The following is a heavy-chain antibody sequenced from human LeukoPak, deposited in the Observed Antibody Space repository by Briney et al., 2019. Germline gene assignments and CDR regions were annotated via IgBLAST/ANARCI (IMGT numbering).Heavy chain of an antibody. CDR1: GFTFSSYA. D-gene: IGHD2-2*02. Sequence: GGFLRLSCAASGFTFSSYAMHWVRQAPGKGLEWVAVISYDGSNKYYADSVKGRFTISRDNSKNTLYLQMNSLRAEDTAVYYCARDRPIVVVPAAILDYYYGMDVWGQGTTVTVSS. V-gene: IGHV3-30-3*01. CDR2: ISYDGSNK. CDR3: ARDRPIVVVPAAILDYYYGMDV. J-gene: IGHJ6*02.